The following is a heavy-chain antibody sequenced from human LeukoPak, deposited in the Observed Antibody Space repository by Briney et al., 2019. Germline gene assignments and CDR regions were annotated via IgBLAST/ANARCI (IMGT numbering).Heavy chain of an antibody. CDR2: IQGDGSNT. CDR1: GFTFSKNW. D-gene: IGHD6-13*01. Sequence: GGSLRLSCVASGFTFSKNWMHWVRQAPGKGLVWVSRIQGDGSNTNYADSVKGRFSISRDNAKNTVYLQMNSLRAEDTGIYYCARGTSAGGPISPFDFWGQGTVVTVSS. J-gene: IGHJ4*02. CDR3: ARGTSAGGPISPFDF. V-gene: IGHV3-74*01.